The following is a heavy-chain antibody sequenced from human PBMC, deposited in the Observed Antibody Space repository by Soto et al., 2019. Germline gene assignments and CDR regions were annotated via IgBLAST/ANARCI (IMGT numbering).Heavy chain of an antibody. V-gene: IGHV4-39*02. CDR1: GGSISSGTDY. D-gene: IGHD6-6*01. CDR3: ERDRGIAARPADY. Sequence: XEILSLTCSVSGGSISSGTDYWGWIRQPPGKGREWIASTHYSGTTYYNPSLRSRVSISVETSKSQFSLKLSSVTAADTAVYYCERDRGIAARPADYWGQGALVTVSS. CDR2: THYSGTT. J-gene: IGHJ4*02.